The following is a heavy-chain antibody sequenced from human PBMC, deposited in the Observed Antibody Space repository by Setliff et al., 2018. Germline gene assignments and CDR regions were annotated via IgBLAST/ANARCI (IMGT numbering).Heavy chain of an antibody. V-gene: IGHV4-39*01. CDR1: GGSINSGVYY. J-gene: IGHJ4*02. CDR2: IYHGGDT. Sequence: SETLSLTCTVSGGSINSGVYYWGWIRQPPGKGLEWIGRIYHGGDTYYNASLKSRLTISVDTSKNQFSLKLRSVTAADTAVYYCARTGTYRYFDYWGQGALFTVSS. CDR3: ARTGTYRYFDY. D-gene: IGHD1-1*01.